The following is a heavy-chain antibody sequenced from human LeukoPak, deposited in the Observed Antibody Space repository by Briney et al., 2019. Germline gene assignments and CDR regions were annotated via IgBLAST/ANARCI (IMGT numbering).Heavy chain of an antibody. CDR3: VRETPIAVAGTIYFYFYMDV. V-gene: IGHV3-23*01. Sequence: GGSLRLSCAASGFTFSSYAMSWVRQAPGKGLEWVSAISGSGGSTYYADSVKGRFTISRDNSKNTLYLQMSSLRAEDTALYYCVRETPIAVAGTIYFYFYMDVWGKGTTVTVS. CDR2: ISGSGGST. J-gene: IGHJ6*03. D-gene: IGHD6-19*01. CDR1: GFTFSSYA.